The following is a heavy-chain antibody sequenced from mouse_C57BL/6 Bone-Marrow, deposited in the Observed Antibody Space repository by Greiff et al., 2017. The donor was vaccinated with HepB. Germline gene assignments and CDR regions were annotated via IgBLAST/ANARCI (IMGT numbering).Heavy chain of an antibody. V-gene: IGHV1-82*01. Sequence: QVQLQQSGPELVKPGASVKISCKASGYAFSSSWMNWVKQRPGKGLEWIGRIYPGDGDTNYNGKFKGKATLTADKSSSTAYMQLSSLTSEDSAVYFCARGDELDYWGQGTTLTVSS. J-gene: IGHJ2*01. CDR1: GYAFSSSW. CDR2: IYPGDGDT. D-gene: IGHD3-3*01. CDR3: ARGDELDY.